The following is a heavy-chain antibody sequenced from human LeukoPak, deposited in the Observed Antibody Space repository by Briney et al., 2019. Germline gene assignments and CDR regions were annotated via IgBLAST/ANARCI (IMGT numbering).Heavy chain of an antibody. CDR3: ALGYYDSSGDAFDI. J-gene: IGHJ3*02. V-gene: IGHV1-8*01. D-gene: IGHD3-22*01. CDR1: GYTFTSYD. CDR2: MNPNSGNT. Sequence: GASVKVSCKASGYTFTSYDINWVRQATGQGLEWMGWMNPNSGNTGYAQKFQGRVTLTRNTSISTAYMELSSLRSEDTAVYYCALGYYDSSGDAFDIWGQGTMVTVSS.